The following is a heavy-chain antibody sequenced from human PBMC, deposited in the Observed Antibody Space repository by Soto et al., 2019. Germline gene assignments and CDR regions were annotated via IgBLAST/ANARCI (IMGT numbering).Heavy chain of an antibody. V-gene: IGHV3-74*01. CDR1: GFTFSNSW. CDR2: IDTDERNT. Sequence: GGSLRLSCAASGFTFSNSWMHWVRQAPGKGLVWVSRIDTDERNTYYADSVKGRFTISRDNAKSTLYLQMNSLRAEDTAVYYCAGVGIFGKRNALDLWGQGTTVTVSS. J-gene: IGHJ6*02. D-gene: IGHD1-20*01. CDR3: AGVGIFGKRNALDL.